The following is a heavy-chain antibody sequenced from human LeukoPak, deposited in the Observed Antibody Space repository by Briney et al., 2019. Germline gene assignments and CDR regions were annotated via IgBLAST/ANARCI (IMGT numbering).Heavy chain of an antibody. CDR1: GGSNSSYY. V-gene: IGHV4-4*07. Sequence: SETLSLTCTVSGGSNSSYYWSWIRQSAGKGLEWIGRIYTSGTTNYNPSLKSRVTMSVDTSKNQFSLKLTSVTAADTAVYYCARNNNWGDAGYYYYMDVWGKGTTVTVSS. CDR3: ARNNNWGDAGYYYYMDV. CDR2: IYTSGTT. D-gene: IGHD7-27*01. J-gene: IGHJ6*03.